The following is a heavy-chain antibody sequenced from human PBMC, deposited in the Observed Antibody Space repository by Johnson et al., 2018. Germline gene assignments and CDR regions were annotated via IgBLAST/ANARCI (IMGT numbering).Heavy chain of an antibody. D-gene: IGHD6-13*01. Sequence: VQLVQSGGGLVQPGGSLRLSCAASGFTVSSNYMSWVRQAPGKGLEWVSAISGSGGNTYYADSVKGRFTISRDNSKNTLYLQMNSLRAEDTAVYYCAGIAAGDFWGKGTTVTVAS. J-gene: IGHJ6*04. CDR3: AGIAAGDF. CDR1: GFTVSSNY. V-gene: IGHV3-23*04. CDR2: ISGSGGNT.